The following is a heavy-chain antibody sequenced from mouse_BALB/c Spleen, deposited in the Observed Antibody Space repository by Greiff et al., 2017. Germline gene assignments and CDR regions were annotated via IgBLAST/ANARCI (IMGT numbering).Heavy chain of an antibody. J-gene: IGHJ2*01. CDR1: GYTFTSYW. V-gene: IGHV1S132*01. D-gene: IGHD1-1*01. Sequence: VKLQESGAELVKPGASAKLSCKTSGYTFTSYWIQWVKQRPGQGLGWIGEIFPGTGTTYYNEKFKGKATLTIDTSSSTAYMQLSSLTSEDSAVYFCASNYYGSTYWFDYWGQGTTLTVSS. CDR2: IFPGTGTT. CDR3: ASNYYGSTYWFDY.